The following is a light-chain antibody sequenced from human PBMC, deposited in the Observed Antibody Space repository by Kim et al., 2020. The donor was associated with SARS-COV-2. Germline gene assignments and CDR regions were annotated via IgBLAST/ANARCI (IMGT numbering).Light chain of an antibody. CDR2: WAS. CDR1: QSVLYSVNNKHS. V-gene: IGKV4-1*01. CDR3: QQYHSGPRT. J-gene: IGKJ1*01. Sequence: ATINCKSSQSVLYSVNNKHSLAWFQQKPGPPPKLLIYWASTRESGVPDRFSGSGSGTDFTLTISSLQAEDMAVYYCQQYHSGPRTFGQGTKVDIK.